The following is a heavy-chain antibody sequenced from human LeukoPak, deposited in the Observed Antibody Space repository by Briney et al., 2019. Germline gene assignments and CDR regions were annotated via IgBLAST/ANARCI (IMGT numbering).Heavy chain of an antibody. Sequence: PGGSLRLSCAASGFTFSSSWMHWVRQALGKGLGWVSRITRDGSSTTYADSVKGRFPTSRDNAKNTLYLQMDSLRDDDTAVYYCARDPGYESWSPFWGGMDVGGNPTSVIVSS. V-gene: IGHV3-74*01. CDR1: GFTFSSSW. CDR3: ARDPGYESWSPFWGGMDV. CDR2: ITRDGSST. D-gene: IGHD3-16*01. J-gene: IGHJ6*04.